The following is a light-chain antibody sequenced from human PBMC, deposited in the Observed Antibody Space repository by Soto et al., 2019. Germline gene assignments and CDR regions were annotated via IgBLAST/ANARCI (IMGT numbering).Light chain of an antibody. CDR2: DVS. CDR3: QQRMSWPLT. CDR1: QNIGRY. J-gene: IGKJ4*01. V-gene: IGKV3-11*01. Sequence: EIVLTQSPATLSLSPGERATVSCRASQNIGRYLAWYQQTPGQVPRLLIYDVSDRATGIPARFSGSGSGTDITLTISSLESEDFAVYYCQQRMSWPLTFGGGTKVESK.